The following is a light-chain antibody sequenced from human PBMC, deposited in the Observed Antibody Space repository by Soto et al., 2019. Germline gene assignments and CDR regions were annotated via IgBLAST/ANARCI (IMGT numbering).Light chain of an antibody. V-gene: IGKV3-11*01. CDR1: QSVGYH. J-gene: IGKJ4*01. Sequence: EIVLTQSPATLSLSPGERATLSCRASQSVGYHLAWYQQKPGQAPRLLIYDASNRATGIPARFSGSGSGTDFTLTINRLEPEDFAVYYCQQYGNSLTFGGGTKIEIK. CDR3: QQYGNSLT. CDR2: DAS.